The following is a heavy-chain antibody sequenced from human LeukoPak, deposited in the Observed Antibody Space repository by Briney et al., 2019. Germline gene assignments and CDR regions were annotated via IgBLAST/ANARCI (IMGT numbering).Heavy chain of an antibody. D-gene: IGHD3-16*01. J-gene: IGHJ4*02. CDR2: ISGSGGST. V-gene: IGHV3-23*01. Sequence: PGGSLRLSCTASGFTFSSYAMSWVRQAPGKGLEWVSVISGSGGSTFYGVSVKGRFTISRDNSKNTLYLQMNSLRAEDTAVYYCAKDGVVTITFEYWGQGTLVTVSS. CDR3: AKDGVVTITFEY. CDR1: GFTFSSYA.